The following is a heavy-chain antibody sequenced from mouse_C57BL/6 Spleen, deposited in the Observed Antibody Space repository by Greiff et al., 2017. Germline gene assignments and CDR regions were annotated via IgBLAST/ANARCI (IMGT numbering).Heavy chain of an antibody. J-gene: IGHJ2*01. D-gene: IGHD4-1*01. CDR1: GFTFSSSG. CDR3: ARHVGRDVACFDY. V-gene: IGHV5-6*02. CDR2: ISSGGSYN. Sequence: DVKLVESGGDLVKPGGSLKLSCAASGFTFSSSGMSWVRQTPDQSLEWVATISSGGSYNYYPDSVKERFTITRDNANNTLYLQMSSLESEDTAMYCCARHVGRDVACFDYWGQGTTLTVSS.